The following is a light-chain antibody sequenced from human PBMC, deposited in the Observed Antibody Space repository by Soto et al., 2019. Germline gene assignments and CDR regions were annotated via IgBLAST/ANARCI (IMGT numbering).Light chain of an antibody. CDR3: QQYASSPLT. Sequence: EIVLTQSPGTLSLSPGERGTLSCRASQSVSKNYLAWYQQKPGQAPRLLIYGASSRATGIPDRFSGSGSGTDFHLTISRLEPEDFAVYSCQQYASSPLTFGGGTKVEIK. V-gene: IGKV3-20*01. CDR2: GAS. J-gene: IGKJ4*01. CDR1: QSVSKNY.